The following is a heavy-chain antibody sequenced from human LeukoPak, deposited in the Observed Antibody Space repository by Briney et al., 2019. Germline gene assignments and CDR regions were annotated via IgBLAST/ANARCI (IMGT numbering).Heavy chain of an antibody. Sequence: TGGSLRLSCAASGFTFSSYAMSWVRQAPGKGLEWVSAISGSGGSTYYADSVKGRFTISRDNSKNTLYLQMNSLRAEDTAVYYCAKYGYCSGGSCYGWFDPWGQGTLVTVSS. CDR1: GFTFSSYA. V-gene: IGHV3-23*01. D-gene: IGHD2-15*01. CDR3: AKYGYCSGGSCYGWFDP. CDR2: ISGSGGST. J-gene: IGHJ5*02.